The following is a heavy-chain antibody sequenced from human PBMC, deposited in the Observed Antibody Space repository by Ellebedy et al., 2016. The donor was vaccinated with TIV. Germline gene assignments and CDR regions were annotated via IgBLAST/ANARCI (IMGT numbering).Heavy chain of an antibody. CDR2: ISYDESNK. Sequence: GESLKISXAASGFTFRSYGMHWVRQAPGKGLGWVALISYDESNKYYADSVRGRFTISRDNSKNTLHLQMNSLRAEDTAVYYCAKDMELSFWGQGSLVTVSS. CDR1: GFTFRSYG. V-gene: IGHV3-30*18. J-gene: IGHJ4*02. D-gene: IGHD4/OR15-4a*01. CDR3: AKDMELSF.